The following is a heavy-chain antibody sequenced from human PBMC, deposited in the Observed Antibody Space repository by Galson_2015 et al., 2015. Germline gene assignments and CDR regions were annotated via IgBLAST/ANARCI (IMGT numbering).Heavy chain of an antibody. Sequence: PSLKSRVTISVDTSKNQFSLKLSSVTAADTAVYYCARHAGVRYFDWLLYPLLEFDYWGQGTLVTVSS. CDR3: ARHAGVRYFDWLLYPLLEFDY. J-gene: IGHJ4*02. V-gene: IGHV4-39*01. D-gene: IGHD3-9*01.